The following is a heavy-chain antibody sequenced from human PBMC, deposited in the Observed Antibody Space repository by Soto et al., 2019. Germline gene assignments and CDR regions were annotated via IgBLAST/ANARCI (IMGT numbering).Heavy chain of an antibody. D-gene: IGHD2-2*01. J-gene: IGHJ3*02. CDR3: ATSLGYCSSTSCYAAFDI. Sequence: ASVKVSCKASGYTFTGYYMHWVRQAPGQGLEWMGWINPNSGGTNYAQKFQGWVTMTRDTSISTAYMELSRLRSDDTAVYYCATSLGYCSSTSCYAAFDIWGQGTMVTVSS. V-gene: IGHV1-2*04. CDR1: GYTFTGYY. CDR2: INPNSGGT.